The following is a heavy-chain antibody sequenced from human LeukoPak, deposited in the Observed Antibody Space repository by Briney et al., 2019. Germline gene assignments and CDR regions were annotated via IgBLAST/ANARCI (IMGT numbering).Heavy chain of an antibody. D-gene: IGHD3-10*01. Sequence: ASVKVSCKASGYTFTSYDINWVRQATGQGLEWMGWMNLNSGNTGYAQKFQGRVTITRNTSISTAYMELSSLRSEDTAVYYCAKGQYYGSGSPGDVWGKGTTVTISS. CDR1: GYTFTSYD. V-gene: IGHV1-8*03. J-gene: IGHJ6*04. CDR2: MNLNSGNT. CDR3: AKGQYYGSGSPGDV.